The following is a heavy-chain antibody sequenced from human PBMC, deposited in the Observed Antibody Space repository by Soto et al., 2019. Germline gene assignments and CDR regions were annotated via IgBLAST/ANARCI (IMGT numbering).Heavy chain of an antibody. Sequence: SEPLSLTCIVSGESISSSSYYWGWIRQPPGKVLEWIGSIYYSGRTYYNPSFKSRVTISIDTSKNQFSLKLSSVTATDTAVYYCARQRTTVVTQAYFDHWGQGALVTVSS. V-gene: IGHV4-39*01. J-gene: IGHJ4*02. CDR3: ARQRTTVVTQAYFDH. D-gene: IGHD2-21*02. CDR1: GESISSSSYY. CDR2: IYYSGRT.